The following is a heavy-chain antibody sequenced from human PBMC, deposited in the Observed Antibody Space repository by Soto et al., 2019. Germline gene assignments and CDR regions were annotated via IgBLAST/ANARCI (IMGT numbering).Heavy chain of an antibody. D-gene: IGHD3-22*01. CDR2: IIPAFGTA. CDR3: ARGASHYYDRSGYQSYFDY. J-gene: IGHJ4*02. Sequence: VQLVQSGAEVKKPGSSVKVSCTASGGSFSSYAINWVRQAPGQGLEWMGGIIPAFGTAKYAQKFQGRVTITADESTSTGYMELTSLRSEDTAVYYCARGASHYYDRSGYQSYFDYWGQGTLVTVSS. V-gene: IGHV1-69*01. CDR1: GGSFSSYA.